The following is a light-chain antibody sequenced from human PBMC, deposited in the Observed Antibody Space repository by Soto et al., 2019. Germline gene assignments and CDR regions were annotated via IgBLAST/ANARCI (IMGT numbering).Light chain of an antibody. CDR1: SSDVGRYKF. Sequence: QPALTQPVSGLGAPGHGITISSTGTSSDVGRYKFVSWYQQHPGKAPKVMIYEGSKRPSGVSNRFSGSKSGNTASLTISGLQAEDEADYYCCSYTSSRTYVFGTGTKVTVL. J-gene: IGLJ1*01. CDR2: EGS. V-gene: IGLV2-23*01. CDR3: CSYTSSRTYV.